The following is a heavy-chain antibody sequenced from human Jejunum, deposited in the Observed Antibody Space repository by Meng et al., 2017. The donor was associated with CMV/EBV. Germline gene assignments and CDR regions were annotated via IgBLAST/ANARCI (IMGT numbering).Heavy chain of an antibody. V-gene: IGHV1-2*02. CDR2: INPKNGGP. D-gene: IGHD1-14*01. J-gene: IGHJ4*02. CDR3: TRRKTDTGWVY. CDR1: GHDFTAYY. Sequence: TSGHDFTAYYIQWVRQAPGQAPEWMGWINPKNGGPRYAAKFQGRVTLTSDTSLNTAFLDLSGLTSDDTAVYYCTRRKTDTGWVYWGQGTLVTVSS.